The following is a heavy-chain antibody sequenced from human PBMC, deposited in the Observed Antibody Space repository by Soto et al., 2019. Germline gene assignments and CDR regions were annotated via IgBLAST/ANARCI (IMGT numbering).Heavy chain of an antibody. J-gene: IGHJ6*02. CDR2: ISYDGSNK. CDR1: VFTFSSYG. D-gene: IGHD5-12*01. V-gene: IGHV3-30*18. Sequence: GGSLRLSCAASVFTFSSYGMHWVRQAPGKGLEWVAVISYDGSNKYYADSVKGRFTISRDNSKNTLYLQMNSLRAEDTAVYYCAKDHGYSGYDTYYYYYGMDVWGQGTTVTVSS. CDR3: AKDHGYSGYDTYYYYYGMDV.